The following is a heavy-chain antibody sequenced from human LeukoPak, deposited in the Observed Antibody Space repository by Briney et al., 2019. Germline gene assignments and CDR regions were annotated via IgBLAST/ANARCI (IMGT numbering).Heavy chain of an antibody. CDR1: GGTFSSYA. CDR2: IIPIFGTA. Sequence: SVKVSCNASGGTFSSYAISWVRQAPGQGLEWMGGIIPIFGTANYAQKFQGRVTITADKSTSTAYMELSSLRSEDTAVYYCARGGSGSYGPIDYWGQGTLVTVSS. J-gene: IGHJ4*02. D-gene: IGHD3-10*01. CDR3: ARGGSGSYGPIDY. V-gene: IGHV1-69*06.